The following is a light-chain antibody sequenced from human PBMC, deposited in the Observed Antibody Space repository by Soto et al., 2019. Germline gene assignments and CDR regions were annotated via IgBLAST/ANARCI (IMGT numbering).Light chain of an antibody. CDR2: EVS. Sequence: EVVMTKSPLTLRVTLGKPATISCRSSPGLVHSDGNTYLNWFQQRAGQAPRRLIYEVSTRDSGVPDRFSGSGSGTDFTLKISRVEAEDVGVYYCVQSIHWPWTFGQGTKVDI. CDR1: PGLVHSDGNTY. J-gene: IGKJ1*01. V-gene: IGKV2-30*02. CDR3: VQSIHWPWT.